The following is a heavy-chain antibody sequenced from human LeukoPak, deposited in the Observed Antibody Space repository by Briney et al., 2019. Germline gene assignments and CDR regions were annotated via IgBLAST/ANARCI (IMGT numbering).Heavy chain of an antibody. D-gene: IGHD3/OR15-3a*01. CDR2: ISGYNGNT. CDR1: GYTFTGYY. Sequence: ASVKVSCKASGYTFTGYYMHWVRQAPGQGLEWMGWISGYNGNTNYAQKFQGRVTMTRDMSTSTDYMELSSLRSEDTAVYYCARGTGGHYYYYMDVWGKGTTVTISS. V-gene: IGHV1-2*02. CDR3: ARGTGGHYYYYMDV. J-gene: IGHJ6*03.